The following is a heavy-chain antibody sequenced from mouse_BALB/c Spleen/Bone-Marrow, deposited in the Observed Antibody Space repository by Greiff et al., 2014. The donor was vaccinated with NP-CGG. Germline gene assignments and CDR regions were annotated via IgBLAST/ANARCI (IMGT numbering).Heavy chain of an antibody. J-gene: IGHJ4*01. CDR3: ARGGGSSYNYAMDY. Sequence: VQLKQSGPSLVKPSQTLSLTCSVTGDSITSGYWNWIRKFPGNKLEYMGYISYSGSTYYNPSLKSRISITRDTSKNQYYLQLNSVTNEDTTTYYCARGGGSSYNYAMDYWGQGTSVTVSS. CDR1: GDSITSGY. CDR2: ISYSGST. D-gene: IGHD1-1*01. V-gene: IGHV3-8*02.